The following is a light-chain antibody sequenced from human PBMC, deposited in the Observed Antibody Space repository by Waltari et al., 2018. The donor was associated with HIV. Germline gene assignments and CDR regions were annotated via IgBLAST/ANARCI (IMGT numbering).Light chain of an antibody. J-gene: IGLJ2*01. V-gene: IGLV2-23*02. CDR2: DVS. CDR1: SSDVGGYNY. CDR3: CSYAGSSTYVV. Sequence: QSALTQPASVSGSPGQSITISCTGTSSDVGGYNYVSWYQQHPGKAPKLMIYDVSKRPSGVSNRVSGSKSGNTASLTISGLQAEDEADYYCCSYAGSSTYVVFGGGTKLTVL.